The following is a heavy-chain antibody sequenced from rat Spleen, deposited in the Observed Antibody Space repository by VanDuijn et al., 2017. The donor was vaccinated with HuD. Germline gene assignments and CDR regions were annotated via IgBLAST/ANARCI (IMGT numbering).Heavy chain of an antibody. J-gene: IGHJ2*01. Sequence: EVQLVESGGGLVQPGRSLKLSCAASGFTFSDYYMAWVRQAPTKGLEWVATINYDGGTPYYRDSVKGRFTISRDNAQNTLYLKMDSLRSEDTATYYCARRHYGYTDYFDYWGQGVMVTVSS. CDR3: ARRHYGYTDYFDY. CDR2: INYDGGTP. CDR1: GFTFSDYY. D-gene: IGHD1-9*01. V-gene: IGHV5S10*01.